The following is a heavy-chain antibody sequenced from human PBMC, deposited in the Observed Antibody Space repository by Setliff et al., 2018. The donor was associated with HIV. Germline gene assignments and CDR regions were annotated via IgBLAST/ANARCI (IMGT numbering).Heavy chain of an antibody. J-gene: IGHJ4*02. CDR1: GVSFSGYY. V-gene: IGHV4-59*01. Sequence: SETLSLTCSVSGVSFSGYYWSWIRQPPGKGLEWIGYIYVYNSGSTNYNPSLSSRVTISADTSRNQFSLKLTSVTAADTAIYYCARGVNFDYWGQGTQVTVSS. D-gene: IGHD3-3*01. CDR3: ARGVNFDY. CDR2: IYVYNSGST.